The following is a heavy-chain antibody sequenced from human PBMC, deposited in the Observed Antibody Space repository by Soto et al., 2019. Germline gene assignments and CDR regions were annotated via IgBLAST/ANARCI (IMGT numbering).Heavy chain of an antibody. CDR3: AKESITMVRGVIITDQYFHY. CDR1: GFTFSSYA. D-gene: IGHD3-10*01. Sequence: GGSLRLSCAASGFTFSSYAMSWVRQAPGKGLEWVSAISGSGGSTYYADSVKGRFTISRDNSKNTLYLQMNSLRAEDTAVYYCAKESITMVRGVIITDQYFHYCGQGTLVTVSS. V-gene: IGHV3-23*01. J-gene: IGHJ4*02. CDR2: ISGSGGST.